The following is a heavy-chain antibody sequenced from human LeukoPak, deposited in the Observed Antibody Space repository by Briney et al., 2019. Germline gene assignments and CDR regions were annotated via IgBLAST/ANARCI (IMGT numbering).Heavy chain of an antibody. CDR1: GFTFSSYE. CDR2: ISSSGSTI. D-gene: IGHD3-22*01. CDR3: AKDPAMIGDY. V-gene: IGHV3-48*03. J-gene: IGHJ4*02. Sequence: HPGGSLRLSCAASGFTFSSYEMNWVRQAPGKGLEWVSYISSSGSTIYYADSVKGRFTISRDNSKNTLYLQMNSLRAEDTAVYYCAKDPAMIGDYWGQGTLVTVSS.